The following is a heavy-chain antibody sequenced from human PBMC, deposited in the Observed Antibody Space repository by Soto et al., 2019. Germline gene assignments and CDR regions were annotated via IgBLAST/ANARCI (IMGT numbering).Heavy chain of an antibody. CDR2: IIPIFGTA. Sequence: ASVKVSCKASGGTFSSYAISWVRQAPGQGLEWMGGIIPIFGTANYAQKFQGRVTITADESTSTAYMELSSLRSEDTAVYYCARSGGYCSGGSCYSGYYYYYGMDVWGQGTTVTVSS. J-gene: IGHJ6*02. V-gene: IGHV1-69*13. D-gene: IGHD2-15*01. CDR1: GGTFSSYA. CDR3: ARSGGYCSGGSCYSGYYYYYGMDV.